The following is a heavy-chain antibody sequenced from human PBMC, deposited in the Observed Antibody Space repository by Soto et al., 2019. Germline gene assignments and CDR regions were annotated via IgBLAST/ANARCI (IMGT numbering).Heavy chain of an antibody. J-gene: IGHJ2*01. V-gene: IGHV1-46*01. CDR3: ARDGGLLTASWHYDL. Sequence: QVQLVQSGADVKKPGTSVKVSCKAAGYSFTNYCMYWVRQAPGRGLEWMGMINPRTGSTRYAQKFQDRVTLTRDTSTTTVYMELSTLISDDTAVYYCARDGGLLTASWHYDLWGPGTLVTVSS. CDR2: INPRTGST. D-gene: IGHD2-15*01. CDR1: GYSFTNYC.